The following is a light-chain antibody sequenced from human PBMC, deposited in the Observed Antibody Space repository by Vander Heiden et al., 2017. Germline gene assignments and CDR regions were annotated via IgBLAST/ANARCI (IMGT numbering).Light chain of an antibody. V-gene: IGKV2-28*01. CDR1: QSLQQRNGYKY. CDR2: WGS. CDR3: RQALQTPRT. Sequence: DIVMTQSPLSLPVTTGEPASISCRSSQSLQQRNGYKYLDWDPQKPGQSPQLLIYWGSNRASGVPDSFSGSGTGTDFTLKISRVEAEEVGVYYCRQALQTPRTFGQGTKVEIK. J-gene: IGKJ1*01.